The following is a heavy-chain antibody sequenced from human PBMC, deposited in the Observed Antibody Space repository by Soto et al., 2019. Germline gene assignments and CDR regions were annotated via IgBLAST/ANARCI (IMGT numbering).Heavy chain of an antibody. Sequence: QLQLQESGPGLVKPSETLSLTCTVSGGSISSSSYYWGWIRQPPGKGLEWIGSIYYSGSTYYNPSLKSRVTISVDTSKNQFSLKLSSVTAADTALYYCASSSGFLSFDYWGQGTLVTVSS. CDR1: GGSISSSSYY. J-gene: IGHJ4*02. V-gene: IGHV4-39*01. D-gene: IGHD5-12*01. CDR3: ASSSGFLSFDY. CDR2: IYYSGST.